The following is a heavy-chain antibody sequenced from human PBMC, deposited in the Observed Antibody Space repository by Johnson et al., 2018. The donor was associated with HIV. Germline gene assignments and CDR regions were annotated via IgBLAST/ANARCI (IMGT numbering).Heavy chain of an antibody. CDR3: NSERGRYYDSSNDAFDI. V-gene: IGHV3-30*04. Sequence: QVLLVESGGGLVQPGRSLRLSCAASGFTFSSYAMHWVRQAPGKGLEWVAVISYDGSNKYYADSVKGRFTISRDNSKNTLYLQMNSLKTEDTAVYYCNSERGRYYDSSNDAFDIWGQGTMVTVSS. J-gene: IGHJ3*02. CDR1: GFTFSSYA. D-gene: IGHD3-22*01. CDR2: ISYDGSNK.